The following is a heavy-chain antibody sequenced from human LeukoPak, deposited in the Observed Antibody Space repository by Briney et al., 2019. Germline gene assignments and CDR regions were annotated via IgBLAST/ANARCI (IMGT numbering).Heavy chain of an antibody. CDR2: IIPIFGTA. Sequence: SVKVSCKASGGTFSCYAISWVRQAPGQGLEWMGGIIPIFGTANYAQKFQGRVTITADESTSTAYMELSSLRSEDTAVYYCARVAAEFRLVEYWGQGTLVTVSS. V-gene: IGHV1-69*13. D-gene: IGHD6-25*01. CDR1: GGTFSCYA. CDR3: ARVAAEFRLVEY. J-gene: IGHJ4*02.